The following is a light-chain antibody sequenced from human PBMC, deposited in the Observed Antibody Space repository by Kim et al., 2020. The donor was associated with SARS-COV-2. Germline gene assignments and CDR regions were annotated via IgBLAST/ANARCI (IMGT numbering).Light chain of an antibody. J-gene: IGLJ3*02. CDR2: QDS. CDR3: QAWDSSTAV. V-gene: IGLV3-1*01. Sequence: VAPGQTASITCSGDKLGDKDVCWYQQKPGQSPVLVIYQDSKRPSGIPERFSGSNSGNTATLTISGTQAMDEADYYCQAWDSSTAVFGGGTQLTVL. CDR1: KLGDKD.